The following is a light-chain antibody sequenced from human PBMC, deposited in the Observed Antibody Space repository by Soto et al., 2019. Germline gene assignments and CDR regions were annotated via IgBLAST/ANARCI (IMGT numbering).Light chain of an antibody. V-gene: IGLV1-40*01. J-gene: IGLJ3*02. Sequence: QSVLTQPPSVSGAPGQRVTISCTGSSSNIGAGYDVHWYQQLPGTAPKLLIYGNSNRPSGVPDRFSGSKSGTSASLAITGRQAEEEADYYCQSYDSRLSGWVFGGGTKLTVL. CDR2: GNS. CDR3: QSYDSRLSGWV. CDR1: SSNIGAGYD.